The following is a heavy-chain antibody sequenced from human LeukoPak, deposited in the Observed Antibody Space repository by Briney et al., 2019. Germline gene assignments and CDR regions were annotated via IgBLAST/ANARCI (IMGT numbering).Heavy chain of an antibody. CDR2: IYSGGST. J-gene: IGHJ6*02. CDR3: AGFSHKGV. V-gene: IGHV3-66*01. CDR1: GFTFSTYW. Sequence: GGSLRLSCAASGFTFSTYWMHWVRQAPGEGLEWVALIYSGGSTYYADFVKGRFTISRDNSKNTLYLQMSSLRAEDTAVYYCAGFSHKGVWGQGTTVTVSS.